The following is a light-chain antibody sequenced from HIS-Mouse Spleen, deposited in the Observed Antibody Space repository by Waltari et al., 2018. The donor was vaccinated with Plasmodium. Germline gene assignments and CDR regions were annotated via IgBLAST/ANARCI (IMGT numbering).Light chain of an antibody. Sequence: EIVMTQSPATLSVSPGERATLSCRASQSVSSNLAWDQQKPGQAPRRLISGASTRATGSPARFSGSGSGTEFTLTISSLQSEDFAVYYCQQYNNWSFTFGPGTKVDIK. CDR1: QSVSSN. V-gene: IGKV3-15*01. CDR2: GAS. CDR3: QQYNNWSFT. J-gene: IGKJ3*01.